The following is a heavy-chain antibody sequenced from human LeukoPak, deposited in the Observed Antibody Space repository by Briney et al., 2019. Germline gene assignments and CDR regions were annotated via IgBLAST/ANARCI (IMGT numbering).Heavy chain of an antibody. CDR3: ARSRLIVDYCFDY. J-gene: IGHJ4*02. CDR2: INPGGGST. V-gene: IGHV1-46*01. CDR1: GYTFTSYY. D-gene: IGHD1-26*01. Sequence: GASVKVSCKASGYTFTSYYMHWVRQAPGQGVEWMGIINPGGGSTSYAQKFQGRVTMTRDTSTSTVYMELSSLRSEDTAVYYCARSRLIVDYCFDYWGQGTLVTVSS.